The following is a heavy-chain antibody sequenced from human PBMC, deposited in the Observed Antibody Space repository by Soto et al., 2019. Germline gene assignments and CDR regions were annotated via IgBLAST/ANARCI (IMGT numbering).Heavy chain of an antibody. CDR3: VRGDCFGASCYPLAGPFYYYMDV. J-gene: IGHJ6*03. Sequence: EVGLVESGGGLVQPGESLRLSCAASGFTFSNYWVYWVRQAPGQGPVWVSRINSDGSVSRYADSVNGRLTISRDNVKNTPYLQMNSLRVEYTAVYCCVRGDCFGASCYPLAGPFYYYMDVCGKGTTLTVFS. CDR2: INSDGSVS. D-gene: IGHD2-15*01. V-gene: IGHV3-74*01. CDR1: GFTFSNYW.